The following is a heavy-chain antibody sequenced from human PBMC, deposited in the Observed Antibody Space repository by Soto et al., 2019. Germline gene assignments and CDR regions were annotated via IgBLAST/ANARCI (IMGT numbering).Heavy chain of an antibody. J-gene: IGHJ5*02. V-gene: IGHV2-5*01. D-gene: IGHD3-10*01. Sequence: QITLKESGHTLVKPTQTLTLTCTFSGFSFSTSGVGVGWIRQPPGKALEWLALIYWNDDRRYSPSLKSRLTITKDTSKNQVFLTMTNMDPVDTATYYCVSGSFPNWFDPWGQGILVTVSS. CDR1: GFSFSTSGVG. CDR3: VSGSFPNWFDP. CDR2: IYWNDDR.